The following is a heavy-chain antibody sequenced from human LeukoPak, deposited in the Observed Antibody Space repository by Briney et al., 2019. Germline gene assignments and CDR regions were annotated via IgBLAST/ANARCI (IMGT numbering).Heavy chain of an antibody. CDR2: IYYSGST. CDR1: GGSISSYY. D-gene: IGHD3-10*01. CDR3: ARVSYGSGSYY. Sequence: SETLSLTCTVSGGSISSYYWSWIRQPPGKGLEWIGYIYYSGSTSYNPSLKRRVTISVDTSKNQFSLKLSSVTAADTAVYYCARVSYGSGSYYWGQGTLVTVSS. J-gene: IGHJ4*02. V-gene: IGHV4-59*01.